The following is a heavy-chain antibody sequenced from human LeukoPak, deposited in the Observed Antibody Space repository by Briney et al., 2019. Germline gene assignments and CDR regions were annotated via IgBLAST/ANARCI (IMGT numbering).Heavy chain of an antibody. D-gene: IGHD2-8*02. Sequence: GGSLRLSCAASGFTFDDYAMHWVRQGPGKGLEWVSGISWNSGSIGYADSVKGRFTISRDNAKNSLYLQMNSLRAEDTALYYCAKDMRLKAGGAFDIWGQGTMVTVSS. J-gene: IGHJ3*02. CDR3: AKDMRLKAGGAFDI. CDR2: ISWNSGSI. V-gene: IGHV3-9*01. CDR1: GFTFDDYA.